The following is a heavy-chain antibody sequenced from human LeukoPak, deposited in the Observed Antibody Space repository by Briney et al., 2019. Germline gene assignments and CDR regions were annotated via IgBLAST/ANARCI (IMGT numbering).Heavy chain of an antibody. V-gene: IGHV3-7*05. Sequence: PGGSLRLSCAASGFTFTDSWMSWVRQAQGKGLEWVAHIKEDGSDKFYVDSVKGRFTISRDNAKYSLYMQMNCLRVEDTAVYYCARIPRYRCGGSPCYPYFDHWGQGTLVTVSS. CDR2: IKEDGSDK. CDR1: GFTFTDSW. CDR3: ARIPRYRCGGSPCYPYFDH. J-gene: IGHJ4*02. D-gene: IGHD2-15*01.